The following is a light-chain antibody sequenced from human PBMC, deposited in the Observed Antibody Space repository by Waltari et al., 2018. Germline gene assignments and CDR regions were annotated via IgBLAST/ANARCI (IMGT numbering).Light chain of an antibody. J-gene: IGLJ1*01. CDR1: SPNIGSNY. V-gene: IGLV1-47*01. CDR3: AAWDDSLSGPNYV. Sequence: QSVLTQPPSASGTPGQRVTISCSGSSPNIGSNYVYWYQQLPGTAPKPLIYRNNQRPSGVPGRCSGSNAGTSASLAISGLRSEDEADYYCAAWDDSLSGPNYVFGTGTKVTVL. CDR2: RNN.